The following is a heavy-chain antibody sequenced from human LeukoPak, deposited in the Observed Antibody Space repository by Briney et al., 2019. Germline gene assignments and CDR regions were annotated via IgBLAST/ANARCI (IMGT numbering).Heavy chain of an antibody. D-gene: IGHD2-15*01. CDR1: GYTFTGHY. CDR2: INPNSGGT. J-gene: IGHJ4*02. Sequence: ASVKVSCKASGYTFTGHYMHWVRQAPGQGLEWMGWINPNSGGTKYAQKFQGRVIMTSDASISTAYMELSSLRSDDTAVYYCASRPDQHLLYYFDYWGQGALVTVSP. CDR3: ASRPDQHLLYYFDY. V-gene: IGHV1-2*02.